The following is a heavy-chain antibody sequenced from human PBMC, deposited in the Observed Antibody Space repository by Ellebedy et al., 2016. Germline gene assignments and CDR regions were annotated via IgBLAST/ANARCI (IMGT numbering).Heavy chain of an antibody. CDR3: ARDAGEPYFGSGRGVFDI. Sequence: SVKVSCXASGGTFSSDVISWVRQAPGQGLEWMGGIIPISHRTNYAQKLQGRVTITADESTSTAYMELSSLRSEDTAVYYCARDAGEPYFGSGRGVFDIWGQGTMVTVSS. CDR2: IIPISHRT. J-gene: IGHJ3*02. D-gene: IGHD3-10*01. V-gene: IGHV1-69*13. CDR1: GGTFSSDV.